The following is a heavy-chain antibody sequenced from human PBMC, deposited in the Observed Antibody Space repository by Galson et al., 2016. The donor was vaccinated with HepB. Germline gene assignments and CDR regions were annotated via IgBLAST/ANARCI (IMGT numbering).Heavy chain of an antibody. V-gene: IGHV4-39*07. CDR3: ARDCSGGDCHPTGGYDVFDA. D-gene: IGHD2-15*01. CDR2: IYYSGST. J-gene: IGHJ3*01. Sequence: ETLSLTCTVSGGSISSFSYHWAWIRQPPGKGLEWIASIYYSGSTYYNPSLKNRVTISVDTSKNQFSLKLSSVTAADTAVYFCARDCSGGDCHPTGGYDVFDAWGQGTMVTVAS. CDR1: GGSISSFSYH.